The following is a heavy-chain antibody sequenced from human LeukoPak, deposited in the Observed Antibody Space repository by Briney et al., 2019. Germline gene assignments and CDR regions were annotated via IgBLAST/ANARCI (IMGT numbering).Heavy chain of an antibody. CDR3: ARGLGGASYYMDV. CDR2: VDTSGST. Sequence: SETLSLTCSVSGGSISSFYWTWVRQPAGKGLEWIGRVDTSGSTHYNPSLRGRVTMSLDTSKSQFSLRLTSVTVADTAVYYRARGLGGASYYMDVWGKGTAVTVSS. V-gene: IGHV4-4*07. D-gene: IGHD3-16*01. J-gene: IGHJ6*03. CDR1: GGSISSFY.